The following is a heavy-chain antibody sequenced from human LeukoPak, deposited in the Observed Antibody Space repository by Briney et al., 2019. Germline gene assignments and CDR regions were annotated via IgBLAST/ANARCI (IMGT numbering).Heavy chain of an antibody. Sequence: SVKVSCKAFGYTFTSYDINWVRQATGPGLEWMGWMNPNSGNTGYAQKFQGRVTMTRDTSISTAYMELSSLRSEDTAVYYCVLGYSSSWYYFDFWGQGALVTVSS. V-gene: IGHV1-8*01. J-gene: IGHJ4*02. CDR3: VLGYSSSWYYFDF. D-gene: IGHD6-13*01. CDR2: MNPNSGNT. CDR1: GYTFTSYD.